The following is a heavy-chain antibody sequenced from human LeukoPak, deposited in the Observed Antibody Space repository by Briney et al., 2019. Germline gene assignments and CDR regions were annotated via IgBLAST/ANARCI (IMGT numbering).Heavy chain of an antibody. CDR2: IFYSGGA. J-gene: IGHJ4*02. Sequence: SETLSLTCTVSAGSISPYYWNWIRQPPGKGLEWIGYIFYSGGADYNPALKSRVTISIDTSKNQLSLKLSSVTAADTAVYFCARDKVPGDYWGQGTLVTVSS. CDR3: ARDKVPGDY. D-gene: IGHD1-1*01. V-gene: IGHV4-59*01. CDR1: AGSISPYY.